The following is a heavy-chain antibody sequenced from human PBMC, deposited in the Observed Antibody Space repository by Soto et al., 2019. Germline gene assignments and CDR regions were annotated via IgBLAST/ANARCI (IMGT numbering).Heavy chain of an antibody. V-gene: IGHV1-69*12. Sequence: QVQLVQSGAEVKKPGSSVKVSCKASRGTFSSCARSWVRQAPGQGLEWMGGIIPIFGTANYAQKFQGRVTITADESTSTAYMELSSLRSEDTALYYCAREGGSGSYRYYGMDVWGQGTTVTVSS. CDR2: IIPIFGTA. D-gene: IGHD3-10*01. CDR3: AREGGSGSYRYYGMDV. CDR1: RGTFSSCA. J-gene: IGHJ6*02.